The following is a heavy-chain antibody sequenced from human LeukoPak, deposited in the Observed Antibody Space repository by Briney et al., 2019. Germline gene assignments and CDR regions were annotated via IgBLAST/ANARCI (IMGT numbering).Heavy chain of an antibody. D-gene: IGHD3-22*01. CDR1: GFTFSSYA. CDR3: ATRNHYDSSGYYYYYFDY. CDR2: ISDSGGST. J-gene: IGHJ4*02. Sequence: GGSLRLSCAASGFTFSSYAMSWVRQAPGKGLEWVSTISDSGGSTYYADSVKGRFTISRDNSKNTLYLQMNSLRAEDTAVYYCATRNHYDSSGYYYYYFDYWGQGTLVTVSS. V-gene: IGHV3-23*01.